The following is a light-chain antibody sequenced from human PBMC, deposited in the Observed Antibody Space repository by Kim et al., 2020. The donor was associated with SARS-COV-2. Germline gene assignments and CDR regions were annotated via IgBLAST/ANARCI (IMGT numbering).Light chain of an antibody. CDR3: QQYDSLPIT. J-gene: IGKJ5*01. CDR2: DIS. Sequence: DIQMTQSPSSLSTSVGDRVTITCRASQAISTYLNWYQQKPGKAPTLLIYDISKLKTGVPSRFSGSGFGTDFTFTISSVQPEDIATYYCQQYDSLPITFGQGTRLEIK. CDR1: QAISTY. V-gene: IGKV1-33*01.